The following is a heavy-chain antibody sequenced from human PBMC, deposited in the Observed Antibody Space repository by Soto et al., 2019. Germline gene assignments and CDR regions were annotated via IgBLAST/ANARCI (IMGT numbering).Heavy chain of an antibody. CDR1: GFTFSSYG. Sequence: PGGSLRLSCAASGFTFSSYGMHWVRQAPGKGLEWVAVISYDGSNKYYADSVKGRFTISRDNSKNTPYLQMNSLRAEDTAVYYCAKESNYGTYYYYGMDVWGQGTTVTVSS. V-gene: IGHV3-30*18. D-gene: IGHD4-4*01. CDR2: ISYDGSNK. J-gene: IGHJ6*02. CDR3: AKESNYGTYYYYGMDV.